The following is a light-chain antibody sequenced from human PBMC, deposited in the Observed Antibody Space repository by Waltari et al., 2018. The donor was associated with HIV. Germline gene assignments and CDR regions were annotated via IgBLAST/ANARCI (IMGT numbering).Light chain of an antibody. CDR2: QDN. V-gene: IGLV3-1*01. J-gene: IGLJ3*02. CDR1: ELGDKY. Sequence: SYEVTQPPSVAVSPGQTASITCSGYELGDKYTCWYQQKPCQSPLLVIYQDNKRPSGIPERFSGSSSGHTATLTISGTLPMDEADYYCQAWGSSTSGVFGTGTKLTVL. CDR3: QAWGSSTSGV.